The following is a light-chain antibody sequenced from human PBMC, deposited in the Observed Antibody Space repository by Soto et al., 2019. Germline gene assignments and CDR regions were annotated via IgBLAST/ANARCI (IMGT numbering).Light chain of an antibody. CDR3: QQYNNWPLFT. V-gene: IGKV1-39*01. Sequence: DIQMTQSPSSLSASVGDRITITCRPSQSIASFLNWYQQKPGKAPRLLIYSATNLYSGVPARFSGSGSGTEFTLTISSLQSEDFAVYYCQQYNNWPLFTFGPGTKVDIK. J-gene: IGKJ3*01. CDR1: QSIASF. CDR2: SAT.